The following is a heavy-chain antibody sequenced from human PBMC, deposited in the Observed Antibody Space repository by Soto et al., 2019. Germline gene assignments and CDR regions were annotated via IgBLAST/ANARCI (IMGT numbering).Heavy chain of an antibody. CDR1: GYTFTSYD. Sequence: QVHLVQSGAEVKKPGASVKVSCKASGYTFTSYDINWVRQATGQGLEWMGWMNPNSGNTVHAQKFQRSVTRPSNTSITTAYMELTSLRSEATALYSSASENGAWFDPWGQGTLVTVSS. V-gene: IGHV1-8*01. D-gene: IGHD3-10*01. J-gene: IGHJ5*02. CDR2: MNPNSGNT. CDR3: ASENGAWFDP.